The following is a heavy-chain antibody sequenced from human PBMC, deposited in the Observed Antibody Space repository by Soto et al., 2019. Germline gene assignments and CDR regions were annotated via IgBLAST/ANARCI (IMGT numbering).Heavy chain of an antibody. CDR1: GGSISSYY. Sequence: LSETLSLTCTVSGGSISSYYWSWIRQPPGKGLEWIGYIYYSGSTNYNPSLQSRVTISVDTPKNQFSLKLSSVTAADTAVYYCARENPDILTGYRRYYFDYWGQGTLVTVSS. D-gene: IGHD3-9*01. CDR2: IYYSGST. CDR3: ARENPDILTGYRRYYFDY. V-gene: IGHV4-59*01. J-gene: IGHJ4*02.